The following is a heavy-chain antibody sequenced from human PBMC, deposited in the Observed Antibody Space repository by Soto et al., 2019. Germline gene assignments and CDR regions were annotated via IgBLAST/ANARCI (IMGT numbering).Heavy chain of an antibody. V-gene: IGHV4-34*01. CDR1: GGSFSGYY. CDR2: INHSGST. J-gene: IGHJ4*02. D-gene: IGHD5-18*01. Sequence: QVQLQQWGAGLLKPSETLSLTCAVYGGSFSGYYWSWIRQPPGKGLEWIGEINHSGSTNYNPSLKSRVTISVDTSKNQFSLKLSSVTAADTAVYYCARGGGDPWIQLWNKEFDYWGQGTLVTVSS. CDR3: ARGGGDPWIQLWNKEFDY.